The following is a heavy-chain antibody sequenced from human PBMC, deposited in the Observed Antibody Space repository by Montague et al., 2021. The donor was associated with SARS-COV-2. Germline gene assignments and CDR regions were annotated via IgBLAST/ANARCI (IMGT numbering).Heavy chain of an antibody. V-gene: IGHV4-34*01. D-gene: IGHD3-10*01. CDR1: GTSFSGNY. CDR3: ARLRDGGVPSPILGVVPYYSYYYMDV. J-gene: IGHJ6*03. CDR2: VNHGGSA. Sequence: SETLSLTCAVHGTSFSGNYWNWIRQRPGKGLELIGEVNHGGSAKYSPSLKRRLPITADTSTTQFSLKLTSMAGADTAVADCARLRDGGVPSPILGVVPYYSYYYMDVWGRGTTVTVSS.